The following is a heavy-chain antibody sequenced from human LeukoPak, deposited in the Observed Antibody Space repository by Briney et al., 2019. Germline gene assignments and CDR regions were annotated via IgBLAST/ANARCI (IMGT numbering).Heavy chain of an antibody. V-gene: IGHV5-51*01. J-gene: IGHJ6*02. CDR1: GYSFTSYW. CDR3: ARQNHYYGSGSSSPMDV. CDR2: IYPGDSDT. Sequence: GESLKISCKGSGYSFTSYWIGWVRQMPGKGLEWMGIIYPGDSDTRYSPSFQGQVTISADKSISTAYLQWSSLKASDTAMYYCARQNHYYGSGSSSPMDVWGQGTTVTVSS. D-gene: IGHD3-10*01.